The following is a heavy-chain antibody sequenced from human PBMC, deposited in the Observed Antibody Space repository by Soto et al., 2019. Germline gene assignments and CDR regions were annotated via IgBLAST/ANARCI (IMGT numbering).Heavy chain of an antibody. J-gene: IGHJ4*02. CDR2: IFHSGST. Sequence: QVQLQESGPGLVKPSGTLSLTCAVSGASIRSNNRWSWVRQPPGKGLEWIGEIFHSGSTNYNPSLKTRLTITVDMSKTHFSPPLSSVTAADTAVYYCARVYSGSYSDSWGRGTLVTVSS. CDR3: ARVYSGSYSDS. D-gene: IGHD1-26*01. CDR1: GASIRSNNR. V-gene: IGHV4-4*02.